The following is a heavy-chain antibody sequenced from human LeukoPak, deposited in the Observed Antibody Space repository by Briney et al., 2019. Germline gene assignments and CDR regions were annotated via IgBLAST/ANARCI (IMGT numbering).Heavy chain of an antibody. J-gene: IGHJ5*02. CDR2: IYYSGST. CDR3: ASQRGYSYGYKYNWFDP. V-gene: IGHV4-39*01. CDR1: GGSISSSSYY. Sequence: SETLSLTCTVSGGSISSSSYYWGWIRQPPGKGLEWSGSIYYSGSTYYNPSLKSRVTISVDTSKNQFSLKLSSVTAADTAVYYCASQRGYSYGYKYNWFDPWGQGTLVTVSS. D-gene: IGHD5-18*01.